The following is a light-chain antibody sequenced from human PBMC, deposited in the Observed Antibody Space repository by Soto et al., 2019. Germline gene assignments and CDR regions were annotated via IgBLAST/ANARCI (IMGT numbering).Light chain of an antibody. J-gene: IGKJ4*01. CDR1: HGISNY. Sequence: EIVLTQSPATLSLSPGERATLSCRASHGISNYLAWYQQKPGQAPRLLIYDASNRATGIPARFSGSGSGTDFTLTIGSLEPEDFAVYYCQQRTNWPLTFGGGNKVEIK. V-gene: IGKV3-11*01. CDR2: DAS. CDR3: QQRTNWPLT.